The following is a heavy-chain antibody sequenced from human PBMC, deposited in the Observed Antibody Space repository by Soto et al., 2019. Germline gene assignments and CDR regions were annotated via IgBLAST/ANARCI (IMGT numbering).Heavy chain of an antibody. Sequence: PGGSLRLSCAASGFTCSSYSMNWVRQAPGKGLEWVSYISSSSSTIYYADSVKGRFTISRDNSKNTLYLQMNSLRAEDTAVYYCAGSGSYRWFDYWGQGTLVTVSS. J-gene: IGHJ4*02. CDR3: AGSGSYRWFDY. CDR1: GFTCSSYS. CDR2: ISSSSSTI. V-gene: IGHV3-48*01. D-gene: IGHD3-10*01.